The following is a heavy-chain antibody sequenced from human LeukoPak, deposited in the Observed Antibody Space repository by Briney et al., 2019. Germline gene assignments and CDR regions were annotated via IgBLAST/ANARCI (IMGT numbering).Heavy chain of an antibody. CDR1: GFTFSSYW. V-gene: IGHV3-7*01. J-gene: IGHJ4*02. CDR3: ARDPPLGSCSTISCPHLDY. D-gene: IGHD2-2*01. CDR2: IKQDGSEK. Sequence: PGGSLRLSCAASGFTFSSYWMGWVRQAPGKGLEWVANIKQDGSEKYYVDSVKGRFTISRDNAKNSLYLQMNSLRAEDTAVYYCARDPPLGSCSTISCPHLDYWGQGTLVTVSS.